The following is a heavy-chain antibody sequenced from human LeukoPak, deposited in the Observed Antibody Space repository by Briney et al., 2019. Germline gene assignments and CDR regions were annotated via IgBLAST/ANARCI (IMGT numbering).Heavy chain of an antibody. CDR2: IYYSGST. V-gene: IGHV4-59*01. D-gene: IGHD6-19*01. CDR1: GVSISSYY. Sequence: PSESLSLTCTVSGVSISSYYWSWIRQPPGQGLEWIGYIYYSGSTNYNPSLKSRVTISVDPPKNQFSLKLSSVTAADTAVYYCAREEGPGYSSGWYYFDYWGQGTLVSVFS. J-gene: IGHJ4*02. CDR3: AREEGPGYSSGWYYFDY.